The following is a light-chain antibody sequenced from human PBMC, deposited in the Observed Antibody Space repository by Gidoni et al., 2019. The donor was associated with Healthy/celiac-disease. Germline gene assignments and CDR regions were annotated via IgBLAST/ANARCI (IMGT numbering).Light chain of an antibody. V-gene: IGLV1-40*01. J-gene: IGLJ2*01. Sequence: QSVLTQPPSVSGAPGPSVTISCTVSSSNIGAGYDVHWYQQLPGTAPKLLIYGNRNRPSGVPDRFSGSKSGTSASLDSTGLQAEDEADYYCQSYDSSLSGHVVFGGGTKLTVL. CDR1: SSNIGAGYD. CDR2: GNR. CDR3: QSYDSSLSGHVV.